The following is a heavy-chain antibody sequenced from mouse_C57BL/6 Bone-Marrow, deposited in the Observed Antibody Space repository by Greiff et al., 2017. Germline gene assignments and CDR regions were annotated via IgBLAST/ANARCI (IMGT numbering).Heavy chain of an antibody. V-gene: IGHV1-81*01. D-gene: IGHD1-1*01. CDR1: GYTFTSYG. Sequence: LQESGAELARPGASVKLSCKASGYTFTSYGISWVKQRTGQGLEWIGEIYPRSGNTNYNGKFKGKATLTADKSSSTAYMQRSSLTSEDSAVYFGASPLRYRFDYWGQGTTLTVSS. CDR3: ASPLRYRFDY. CDR2: IYPRSGNT. J-gene: IGHJ2*01.